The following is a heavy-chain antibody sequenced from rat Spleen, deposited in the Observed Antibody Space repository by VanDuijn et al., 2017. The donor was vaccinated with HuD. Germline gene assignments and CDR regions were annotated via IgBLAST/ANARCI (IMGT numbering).Heavy chain of an antibody. CDR1: GFTFSNYD. Sequence: EVQLVESGGGLVQPGRSLKLSCAASGFTFSNYDMAWVRQAPTKGLEWIASISTGGGNTYYRDSVKGRFTISRDNAKNTQYLQMDSLRSEDTATYYCARVETYYGYNLFDYWGQGVMVTVSS. CDR2: ISTGGGNT. D-gene: IGHD1-9*01. CDR3: ARVETYYGYNLFDY. V-gene: IGHV5S13*01. J-gene: IGHJ2*01.